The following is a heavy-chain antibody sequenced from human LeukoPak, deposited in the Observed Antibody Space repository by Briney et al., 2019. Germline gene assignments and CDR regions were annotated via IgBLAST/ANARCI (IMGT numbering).Heavy chain of an antibody. J-gene: IGHJ4*02. V-gene: IGHV3-73*01. CDR2: IRSKAKSYAT. D-gene: IGHD3-22*01. CDR3: ANYYYDNGAYPH. CDR1: GFTLSDSA. Sequence: GGSLKLSCAASGFTLSDSAMHWVRQASGKGLEWVGRIRSKAKSYATIYAASVKGRFTLSRDDSKNMAYLQINSLITEDTAVYYCANYYYDNGAYPHWGQGTLVTVSS.